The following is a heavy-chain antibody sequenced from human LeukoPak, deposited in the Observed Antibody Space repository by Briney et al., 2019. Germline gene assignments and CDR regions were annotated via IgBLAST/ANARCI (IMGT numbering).Heavy chain of an antibody. J-gene: IGHJ4*02. D-gene: IGHD6-13*01. CDR2: ISSSGSTI. CDR3: ARDNGAAAVNFDY. CDR1: GFTFSDYY. V-gene: IGHV3-11*04. Sequence: GGSLRLSCAPSGFTFSDYYMSWLRHAPGRRLEWVSYISSSGSTIYYADSVKGRFPNSRDNAKNSLYLQMNSLRAEDTAVYYCARDNGAAAVNFDYWGQGTLVTVSS.